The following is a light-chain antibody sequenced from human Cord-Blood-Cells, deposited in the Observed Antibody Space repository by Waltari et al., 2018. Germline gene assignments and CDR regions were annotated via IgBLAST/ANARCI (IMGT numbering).Light chain of an antibody. Sequence: QSVLTQPPSASGTPGPRVTISCSGSSSNIGSNTVNWYQQPPGTAPKLLSYRNNQRPSGVPDRCSGSKSGTSASLAISGLQSEDEADYYCAAWDDSLNGYVFGTGTKVTVL. CDR1: SSNIGSNT. V-gene: IGLV1-44*01. CDR2: RNN. CDR3: AAWDDSLNGYV. J-gene: IGLJ1*01.